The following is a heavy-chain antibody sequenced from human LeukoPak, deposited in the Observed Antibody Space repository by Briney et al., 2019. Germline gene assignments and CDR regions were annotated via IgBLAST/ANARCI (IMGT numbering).Heavy chain of an antibody. Sequence: GASVKVSCKASGYTFTGYYMHWVRQAPGQGLEWMGWINPNSGGTNYAQKFQGRVTMTRDTSISTAYMELSRLRSDDTAVYYCAREMTVVPAAQFDPWGQGTLVTVSS. CDR1: GYTFTGYY. CDR2: INPNSGGT. J-gene: IGHJ5*02. V-gene: IGHV1-2*02. CDR3: AREMTVVPAAQFDP. D-gene: IGHD2-2*01.